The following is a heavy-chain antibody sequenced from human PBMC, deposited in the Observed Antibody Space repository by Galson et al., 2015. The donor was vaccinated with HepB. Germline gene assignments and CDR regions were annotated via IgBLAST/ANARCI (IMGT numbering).Heavy chain of an antibody. V-gene: IGHV4-39*01. J-gene: IGHJ4*02. D-gene: IGHD6-19*01. CDR3: ARHNEWLVTFDY. CDR2: IYYSGST. Sequence: ETLSLTCTVSGGSISSSSYYWGWIRQPPGKGLEWIGSIYYSGSTYYNPSLKSRVTISVDTSKNQFSLKLSSVTAADTAVYYCARHNEWLVTFDYWGQGTLVTVSS. CDR1: GGSISSSSYY.